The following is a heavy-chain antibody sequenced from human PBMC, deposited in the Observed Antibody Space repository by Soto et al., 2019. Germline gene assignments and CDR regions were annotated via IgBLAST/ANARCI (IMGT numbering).Heavy chain of an antibody. D-gene: IGHD3-9*01. CDR2: IYYSGST. CDR3: AREVRYFDEGGWFDP. V-gene: IGHV4-31*03. CDR1: GGSISSGGYY. Sequence: SETLSLTCTVSGGSISSGGYYWSWIRQHPGKGLEWIGYIYYSGSTYYNPSLKSRVTISVDTSKNQFSLKLSSVTAADTAVYYCAREVRYFDEGGWFDPWGQGTLVTVSS. J-gene: IGHJ5*02.